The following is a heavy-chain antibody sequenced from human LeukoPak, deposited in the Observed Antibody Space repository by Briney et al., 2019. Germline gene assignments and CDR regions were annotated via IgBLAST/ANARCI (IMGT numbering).Heavy chain of an antibody. J-gene: IGHJ4*02. Sequence: GASVTVSCKVSGFTFRNYGFSWLRQVPGQGLQWMGWINAHNGNSNYAQQFQGRVTMTTDTSTTTAYMELRSLRSDDAAVYYCARDWIFGVVISADKWGQGTLVTVSS. CDR3: ARDWIFGVVISADK. V-gene: IGHV1-18*01. D-gene: IGHD3-3*01. CDR2: INAHNGNS. CDR1: GFTFRNYG.